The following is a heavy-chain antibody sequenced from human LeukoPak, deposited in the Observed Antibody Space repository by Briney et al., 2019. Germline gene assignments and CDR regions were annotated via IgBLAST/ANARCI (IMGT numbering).Heavy chain of an antibody. J-gene: IGHJ4*02. CDR1: EFAFNTYV. CDR3: AKDGGLWVSAHWGDS. V-gene: IGHV3-23*01. D-gene: IGHD7-27*01. Sequence: GGSLRLSCVASEFAFNTYVMSWVRQAPGKGLEWVAAINGGGSNTYYADSVKGRFTVSRDNSKNTLFLQMNSLRAEDTAVYYCAKDGGLWVSAHWGDSWGRGTLVTVSS. CDR2: INGGGSNT.